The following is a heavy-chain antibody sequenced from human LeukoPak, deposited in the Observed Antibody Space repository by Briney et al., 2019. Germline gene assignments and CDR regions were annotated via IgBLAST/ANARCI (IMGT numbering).Heavy chain of an antibody. CDR2: IYYSGNT. V-gene: IGHV4-39*01. CDR3: ARQTGSGLFILP. Sequence: ASETLSLTWTVSGVSISSSNAYWGWIRQPAGKGREWIGSIYYSGNTYYNASLKSQVSISIDTSKNQFSLRLTSVTAADTAVYYCARQTGSGLFILPGGQGTLVTVSS. J-gene: IGHJ4*02. D-gene: IGHD3/OR15-3a*01. CDR1: GVSISSSNAY.